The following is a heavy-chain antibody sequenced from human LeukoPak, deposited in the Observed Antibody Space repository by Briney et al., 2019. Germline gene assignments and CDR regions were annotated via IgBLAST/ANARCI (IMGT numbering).Heavy chain of an antibody. V-gene: IGHV3-7*01. CDR2: IKQDGSEK. Sequence: GGSLRLSCAASGFTFSSYAMSWVRQAPGKGLEWVANIKQDGSEKYYVDSVKGRFTISRDNAKNSLYLQMNSLRAEDTAVYYCAREGLGSSWPGLRYFDYWGQGTLVTVSS. D-gene: IGHD6-13*01. CDR1: GFTFSSYA. J-gene: IGHJ4*02. CDR3: AREGLGSSWPGLRYFDY.